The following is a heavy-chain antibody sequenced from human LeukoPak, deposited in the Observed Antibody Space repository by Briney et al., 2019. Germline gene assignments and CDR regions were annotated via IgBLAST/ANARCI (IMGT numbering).Heavy chain of an antibody. CDR3: ARSPSVTYFDY. CDR2: IKHDGSEK. CDR1: GFTFSSYW. J-gene: IGHJ4*02. D-gene: IGHD4-17*01. Sequence: GGSLRLSCAASGFTFSSYWMSWVRQAPGKGLEWVANIKHDGSEKYYFDSVKGRFTISRDNAKNSLFLQMNSLRAEHTAVYYCARSPSVTYFDYWGQGTLVTVSS. V-gene: IGHV3-7*01.